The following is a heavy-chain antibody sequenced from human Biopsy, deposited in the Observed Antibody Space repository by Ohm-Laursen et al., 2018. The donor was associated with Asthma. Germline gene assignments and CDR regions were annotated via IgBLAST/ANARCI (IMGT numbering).Heavy chain of an antibody. CDR1: GFTFRSYA. Sequence: SLRLSCAASGFTFRSYAMHWVRQAPGKGLEWVAVGGSYYDGGLKHCADSVNGRFTVSRDDSKNTLYLQMNSLRPDDTAVYYCARDVMEWYLPAFDFWGQGTLVTVSS. CDR3: ARDVMEWYLPAFDF. CDR2: GGSYYDGGLK. V-gene: IGHV3-30-3*01. J-gene: IGHJ4*02. D-gene: IGHD3-3*01.